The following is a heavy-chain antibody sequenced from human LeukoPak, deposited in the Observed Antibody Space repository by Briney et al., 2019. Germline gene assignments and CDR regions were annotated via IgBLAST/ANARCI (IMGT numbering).Heavy chain of an antibody. Sequence: SVKVSCKASGGTVSSYAISWVRQAPGQGLEWMGSIIPIFGTANYAQKFQGRVTITTDESTSTAYMELSSLRSEDTAVYYCARGVYGRSLLYMPPDDYWGQGTLVTVSS. D-gene: IGHD3-10*01. CDR1: GGTVSSYA. J-gene: IGHJ4*02. CDR3: ARGVYGRSLLYMPPDDY. V-gene: IGHV1-69*05. CDR2: IIPIFGTA.